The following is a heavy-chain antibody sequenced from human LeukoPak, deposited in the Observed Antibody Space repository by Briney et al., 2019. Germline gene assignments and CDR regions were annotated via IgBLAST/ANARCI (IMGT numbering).Heavy chain of an antibody. J-gene: IGHJ4*02. Sequence: SETLSLTCTVSGYSISSGYYWGWIRQPPGKGLEWIGSIYHSGSTYYNPSLKSRVTISVDTSKNQFSLKLSSVTAADTAVYYCAGNYDFWSGYYGRYDCWGQGTLVTVSS. V-gene: IGHV4-38-2*02. CDR1: GYSISSGYY. CDR3: AGNYDFWSGYYGRYDC. D-gene: IGHD3-3*01. CDR2: IYHSGST.